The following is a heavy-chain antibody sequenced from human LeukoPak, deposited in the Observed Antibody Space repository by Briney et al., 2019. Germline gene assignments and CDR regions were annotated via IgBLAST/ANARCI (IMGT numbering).Heavy chain of an antibody. CDR2: INPSGGST. J-gene: IGHJ2*01. Sequence: ASVKVSCKASGYTFTGYYMHWVRQAPGQGLEWMGIINPSGGSTSYAQKFQGRVTMTRDMSTSTVYMELSSLRSEDTAVYYCARGGPNYYGSGSYYTPYWYFDLWGRGTLVTVSS. CDR1: GYTFTGYY. CDR3: ARGGPNYYGSGSYYTPYWYFDL. V-gene: IGHV1-46*01. D-gene: IGHD3-10*01.